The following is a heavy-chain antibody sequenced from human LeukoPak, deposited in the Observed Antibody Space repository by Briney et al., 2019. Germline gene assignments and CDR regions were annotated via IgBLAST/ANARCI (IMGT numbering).Heavy chain of an antibody. D-gene: IGHD5-18*01. CDR1: GGSISSGGYS. CDR2: IYHSGST. J-gene: IGHJ4*02. V-gene: IGHV4-30-2*01. CDR3: ARVMGRYSHDYFDY. Sequence: PSETLSLTCAVSGGSISSGGYSWSWIRQPPGKGLEWIGYIYHSGSTYYNPSLKSRVTISVDRSKNQFSLKLSSVTAADTAVYYRARVMGRYSHDYFDYWGQGTLVTVSS.